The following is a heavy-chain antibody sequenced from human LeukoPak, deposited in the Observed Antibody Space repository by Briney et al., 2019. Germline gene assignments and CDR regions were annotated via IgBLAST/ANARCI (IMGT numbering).Heavy chain of an antibody. CDR2: ISSSSSYI. CDR3: AREVSDYDILTGYYNNWFDP. CDR1: GFTFSSYS. J-gene: IGHJ5*02. V-gene: IGHV3-21*01. D-gene: IGHD3-9*01. Sequence: GGSLRLSRAASGFTFSSYSMNWVRQAPGKGLEWVSSISSSSSYIYYADSVKGRFTISRDNAKNSLYLQMNSLRAEDTAVYYCAREVSDYDILTGYYNNWFDPWGQGTLVTVSS.